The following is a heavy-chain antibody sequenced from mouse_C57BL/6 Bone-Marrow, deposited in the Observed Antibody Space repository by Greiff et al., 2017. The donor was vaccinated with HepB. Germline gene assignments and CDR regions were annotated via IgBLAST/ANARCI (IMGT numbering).Heavy chain of an antibody. CDR1: GYTFTSYW. V-gene: IGHV1-69*01. CDR2: IDPSDSYT. D-gene: IGHD4-1*01. CDR3: ARSLGALFAY. J-gene: IGHJ3*01. Sequence: VQLQQPGAELVMPGASVKLSCKASGYTFTSYWMHWVKQRPGQGLEWIGEIDPSDSYTNYNQKFKGKSTLTVDKSSSTAYMQLSSLTSEDSAVYYCARSLGALFAYWGQGTLVTVSA.